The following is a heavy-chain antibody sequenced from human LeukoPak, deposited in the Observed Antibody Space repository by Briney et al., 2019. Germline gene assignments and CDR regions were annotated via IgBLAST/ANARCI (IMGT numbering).Heavy chain of an antibody. CDR3: AKNFRSDKYYYYYMDV. CDR2: ISGSGGST. V-gene: IGHV3-23*01. J-gene: IGHJ6*03. D-gene: IGHD3-3*01. CDR1: GFTFSSYA. Sequence: GGSLRLSCAASGFTFSSYAMSWVRQAPGKGLEWVSAISGSGGSTYYADSVKGRFTISRDNSKNTLYLQINSLRAEDTAVYYCAKNFRSDKYYYYYMDVWGKGTTVTVSS.